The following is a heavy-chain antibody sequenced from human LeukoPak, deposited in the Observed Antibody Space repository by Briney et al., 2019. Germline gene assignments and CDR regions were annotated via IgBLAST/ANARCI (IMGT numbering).Heavy chain of an antibody. CDR2: IRASSTHT. CDR3: ARIRGGDWQFDY. J-gene: IGHJ4*02. V-gene: IGHV3-11*03. D-gene: IGHD2-21*02. CDR1: GFTFSGYH. Sequence: GGSLRLSCAASGFTFSGYHMSWIRQAPGKGLEWVSYIRASSTHTNNADSVKGRFTISRDNAKNSLFLQMNNLRAEDTAVYYCARIRGGDWQFDYWGQGTLVTVSS.